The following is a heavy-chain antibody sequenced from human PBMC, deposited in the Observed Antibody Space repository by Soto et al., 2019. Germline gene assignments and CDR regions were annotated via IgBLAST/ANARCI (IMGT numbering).Heavy chain of an antibody. CDR1: GGTFSSYT. D-gene: IGHD5-12*01. J-gene: IGHJ6*03. CDR3: ARAPDGYSGYVPMDV. Sequence: ASVKVSCKASGGTFSSYTISWVRQAPGQGLEWMGRIIPILGIANYAQKFQGRVTITADKSTSTAYMELSSLRSEDTAVYYCARAPDGYSGYVPMDVWGKGTTVTVSS. V-gene: IGHV1-69*02. CDR2: IIPILGIA.